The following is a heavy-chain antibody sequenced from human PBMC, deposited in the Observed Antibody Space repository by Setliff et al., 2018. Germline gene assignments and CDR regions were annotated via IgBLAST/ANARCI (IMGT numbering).Heavy chain of an antibody. CDR1: GGSISSNNYY. Sequence: KASETLSLTCTVSGGSISSNNYYWGWIRQPPGKGLEWIGRISYSGTTYYNPSLKSRVTISVDTSKNQFSLKLSSVTAADTAVYYCARHLGGSSRFDYWGLGTLVTVSS. CDR3: ARHLGGSSRFDY. V-gene: IGHV4-39*01. CDR2: ISYSGTT. J-gene: IGHJ4*02. D-gene: IGHD1-26*01.